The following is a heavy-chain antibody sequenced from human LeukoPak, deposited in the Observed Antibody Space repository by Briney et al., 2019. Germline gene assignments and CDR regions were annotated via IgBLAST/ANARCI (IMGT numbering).Heavy chain of an antibody. CDR2: IKTDGTET. J-gene: IGHJ6*03. D-gene: IGHD5-12*01. CDR3: ARDHTGYRMVGYYSYYYMDV. CDR1: RLTFSKYW. V-gene: IGHV3-7*01. Sequence: GSLRLSCVGSRLTFSKYWMTWVRQAPGKGLERVANIKTDGTETYYMESVKGRFTISRDNAKNSLYLQMSSLRAEDTAVYYCARDHTGYRMVGYYSYYYMDVWGKGTTVTVSS.